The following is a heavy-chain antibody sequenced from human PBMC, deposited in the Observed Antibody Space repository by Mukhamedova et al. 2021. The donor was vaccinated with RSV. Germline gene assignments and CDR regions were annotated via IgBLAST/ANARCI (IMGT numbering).Heavy chain of an antibody. Sequence: GRGRFTVSRDDSKNTAYLQMNSLKTEDTAVYYCTRLPTGTTLAYAFDIWGQGTMVTVSS. D-gene: IGHD1-1*01. J-gene: IGHJ3*02. V-gene: IGHV3-73*01. CDR3: TRLPTGTTLAYAFDI.